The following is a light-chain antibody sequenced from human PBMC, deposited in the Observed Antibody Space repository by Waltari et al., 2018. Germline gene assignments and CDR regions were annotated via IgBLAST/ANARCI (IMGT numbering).Light chain of an antibody. CDR3: MQGTQWPFT. CDR2: KVS. J-gene: IGKJ3*01. Sequence: VLTQSLLPPPGTLGQPAPIPCTSNQSPVYNDANTYLHWFQQRQGQSPRRLIYKVSNQDSGVPDRFSGSGADTNFTLKISRVEAEDVGVYYCMQGTQWPFTFGPGTKVDIK. CDR1: QSPVYNDANTY. V-gene: IGKV2-30*01.